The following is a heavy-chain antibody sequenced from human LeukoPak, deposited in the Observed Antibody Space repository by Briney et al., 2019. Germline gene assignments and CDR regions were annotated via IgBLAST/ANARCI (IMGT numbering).Heavy chain of an antibody. V-gene: IGHV3-7*04. J-gene: IGHJ4*02. CDR2: IKQDGSEE. CDR3: LRTAHDSGGY. CDR1: GFTLSNYW. D-gene: IGHD1-1*01. Sequence: GGSLRLSCAVSGFTLSNYWMTWVRQAPGKGLEWVANIKQDGSEEYYVDSVKGRFTISRDNAKNSLYLQMSSLRAEDTAVYYCLRTAHDSGGYWGQGTLVTVSS.